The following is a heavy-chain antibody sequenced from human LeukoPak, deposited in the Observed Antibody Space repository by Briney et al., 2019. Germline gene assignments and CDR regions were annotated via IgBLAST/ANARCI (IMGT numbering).Heavy chain of an antibody. CDR2: IYPGDSDT. D-gene: IGHD6-13*01. V-gene: IGHV5-51*01. CDR3: VKSIAATGTRNFDY. Sequence: PGESLKISCKGSGYSFTKYWIGWVRQMPGKGLEWMGIIYPGDSDTRYSPSFQGQVTISADKSISTAYLQWSSLKASDTAMYYCVKSIAATGTRNFDYWGQGTLVTVSS. CDR1: GYSFTKYW. J-gene: IGHJ4*02.